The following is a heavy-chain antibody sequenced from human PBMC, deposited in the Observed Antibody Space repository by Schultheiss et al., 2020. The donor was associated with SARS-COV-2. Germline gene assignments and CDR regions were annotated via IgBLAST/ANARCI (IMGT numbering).Heavy chain of an antibody. J-gene: IGHJ6*02. V-gene: IGHV3-33*06. Sequence: EGSLRLSCAASGFTFSSYGMHWVRQAPGKGLEWVAVIWYDGSNKYYADSVKGRFTISRDNSKNTLYLQMNSLRAEDTAVYYCAKEGYYYGSGSYWINPNYGMDVWGQGTTVTVSS. CDR2: IWYDGSNK. CDR3: AKEGYYYGSGSYWINPNYGMDV. D-gene: IGHD3-10*01. CDR1: GFTFSSYG.